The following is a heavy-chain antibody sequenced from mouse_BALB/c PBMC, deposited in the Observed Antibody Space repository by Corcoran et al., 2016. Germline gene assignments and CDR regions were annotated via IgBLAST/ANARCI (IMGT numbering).Heavy chain of an antibody. Sequence: EVQLQQSGPELEKPGASVKISCKASGYSFTGYNMNWVKQSNGKSLEWIGNIDPYYGGTSYNQKFKGKATLTVDKSSSTAYMQLKSLTSEDSAVYYCARGTGYYGSSYEGGYAMDYWGQGTSVTVSS. CDR2: IDPYYGGT. J-gene: IGHJ4*01. D-gene: IGHD1-1*01. V-gene: IGHV1-39*01. CDR3: ARGTGYYGSSYEGGYAMDY. CDR1: GYSFTGYN.